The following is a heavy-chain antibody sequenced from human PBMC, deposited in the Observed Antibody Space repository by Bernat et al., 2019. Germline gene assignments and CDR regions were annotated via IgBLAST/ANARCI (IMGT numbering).Heavy chain of an antibody. V-gene: IGHV3-30*01. CDR1: GFTFSSYA. CDR2: ISYDGSNK. CDR3: ARDFRTPVHLGELPDAIDY. Sequence: QVQLVESGGGVVQPGRSLRLSCAASGFTFSSYAMHWVRQAPGKGLEWVAVISYDGSNKYYADSVKGRFTISRDNSKNTLYLQMNSLRAEDTAVYYCARDFRTPVHLGELPDAIDYWGQGTLVTVSS. J-gene: IGHJ4*02. D-gene: IGHD3-16*01.